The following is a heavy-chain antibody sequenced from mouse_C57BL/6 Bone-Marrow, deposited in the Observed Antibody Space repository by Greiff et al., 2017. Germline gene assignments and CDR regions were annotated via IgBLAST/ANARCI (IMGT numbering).Heavy chain of an antibody. V-gene: IGHV1-59*01. CDR1: GYTFTSYW. CDR2: IDPSDSYT. CDR3: VRLSVRDSGGSYLYCFDY. J-gene: IGHJ2*01. D-gene: IGHD1-1*02. Sequence: QVQLQQPGAELVRPGTSVKLSCKASGYTFTSYWMHWVKQRPGQGLEWIGVIDPSDSYTNYNQKFKGKATLTVDTSSSTAYMQLSSLTSEDSAVFYWVRLSVRDSGGSYLYCFDYWGQGTTLTVSS.